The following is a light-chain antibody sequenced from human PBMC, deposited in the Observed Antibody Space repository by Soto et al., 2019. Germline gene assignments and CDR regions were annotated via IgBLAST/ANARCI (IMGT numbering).Light chain of an antibody. CDR2: ECS. CDR3: CSYAGSSTPYV. Sequence: QSVLTQPASVSGSPGQSITISCTGTSSDVGSYNLVSWYQQHPGKAPKLMIYECSKRPSGVSNRFSGSKSGNTASLTISGLQAEDEAEYYCCSYAGSSTPYVFGTGTKLTVL. V-gene: IGLV2-23*01. CDR1: SSDVGSYNL. J-gene: IGLJ1*01.